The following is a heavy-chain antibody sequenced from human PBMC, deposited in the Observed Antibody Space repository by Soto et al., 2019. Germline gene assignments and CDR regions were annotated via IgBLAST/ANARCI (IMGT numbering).Heavy chain of an antibody. Sequence: GGSLRLSCAASGFTFDDYAMHWVRQGPGKGLEWVSGISWKSGRIAYADSVKGRFTISRDNAKNSLYLQMNSLRAEDTAVYYCARARTTTDAFDIWGQGTMVTVSS. CDR2: ISWKSGRI. D-gene: IGHD1-26*01. V-gene: IGHV3-9*01. CDR3: ARARTTTDAFDI. J-gene: IGHJ3*02. CDR1: GFTFDDYA.